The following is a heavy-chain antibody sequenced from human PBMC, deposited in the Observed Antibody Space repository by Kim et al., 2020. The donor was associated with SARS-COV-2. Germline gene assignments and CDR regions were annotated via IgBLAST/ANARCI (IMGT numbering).Heavy chain of an antibody. J-gene: IGHJ4*02. V-gene: IGHV4-39*07. Sequence: SETLSLTCTVSGGSISSSSYYWGWIRQPPGKGLEWIGRIYYSGSTYYNPSLKSRVPISVDTSKNQFSLKLSSVTAADTAVYYCARALRYTSSCFDYWGQGNLVTVSS. CDR3: ARALRYTSSCFDY. CDR1: GGSISSSSYY. D-gene: IGHD6-13*01. CDR2: IYYSGST.